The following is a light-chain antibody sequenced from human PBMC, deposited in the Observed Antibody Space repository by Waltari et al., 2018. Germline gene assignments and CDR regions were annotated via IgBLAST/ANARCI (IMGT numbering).Light chain of an antibody. CDR2: ASD. CDR3: ATWDDSLGGFYV. J-gene: IGLJ1*01. V-gene: IGLV1-47*01. Sequence: QSVLTQSSPTSGTPGQRVSISCSGTSSNIGSNSVYWYQHLPGAAPKLLIYASDQRPSGVPDRFSGSKSGTSASLAISGLRSEDEADYYCATWDDSLGGFYVFGTRTKVTVL. CDR1: SSNIGSNS.